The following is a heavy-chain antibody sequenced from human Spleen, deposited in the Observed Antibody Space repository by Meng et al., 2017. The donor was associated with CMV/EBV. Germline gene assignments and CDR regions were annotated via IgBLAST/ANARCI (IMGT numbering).Heavy chain of an antibody. CDR3: ARGRGSYYGNDY. CDR1: GGTFTYA. Sequence: SVKVSCKASGGTFTYAINWVRQAPGQGLEWMGGIIPMLGTTNYAQEFQGRVTITTDESTSTAYMELRSVRSDDTAVYYCARGRGSYYGNDYWGQGTLVTVSS. CDR2: IIPMLGTT. D-gene: IGHD1-26*01. V-gene: IGHV1-69*05. J-gene: IGHJ4*02.